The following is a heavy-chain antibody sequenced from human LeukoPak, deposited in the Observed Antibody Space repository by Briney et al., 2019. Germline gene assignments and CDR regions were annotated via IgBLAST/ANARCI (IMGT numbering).Heavy chain of an antibody. Sequence: GGSLRLSCAASGFTFDDYAMSWVRQAPGKGLEWVSAISGSGGSTYYADSVKGRFTISRDNSKNTLYLQMNSLRAEDTAVYYCAKEGPPIAVAGYYFDYWGQGTLVTVSS. CDR2: ISGSGGST. CDR1: GFTFDDYA. D-gene: IGHD6-19*01. V-gene: IGHV3-23*01. J-gene: IGHJ4*02. CDR3: AKEGPPIAVAGYYFDY.